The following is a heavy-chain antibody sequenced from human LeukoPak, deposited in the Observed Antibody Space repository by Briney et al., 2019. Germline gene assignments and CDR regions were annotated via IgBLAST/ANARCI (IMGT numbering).Heavy chain of an antibody. J-gene: IGHJ5*02. V-gene: IGHV3-64*01. CDR2: ISSNGVST. D-gene: IGHD1/OR15-1a*01. CDR3: AREAEQEALHP. Sequence: HGGSLGLSCAASVFTFSSYAMHWVPEAPGKGLEYVSAISSNGVSTCSTNSLKGRFTISRDNTKNTLYLQKCSLRGENVAVYYCAREAEQEALHPWGQGTLATVSS. CDR1: VFTFSSYA.